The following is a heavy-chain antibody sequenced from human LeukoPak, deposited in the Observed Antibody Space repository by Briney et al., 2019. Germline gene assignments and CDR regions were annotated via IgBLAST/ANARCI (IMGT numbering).Heavy chain of an antibody. D-gene: IGHD4-23*01. CDR2: MNPRGGST. CDR1: GYSFTTYY. CDR3: ARVDDYGGNSVGY. J-gene: IGHJ4*02. Sequence: GASVKVSCKASGYSFTTYYMHWMERPPGQGLEGMGTMNPRGGSTNYAQKFQGRVTMIRDPSTSTVYIELSSLRFEDTAVYYCARVDDYGGNSVGYWGQGTLVTVSS. V-gene: IGHV1-46*01.